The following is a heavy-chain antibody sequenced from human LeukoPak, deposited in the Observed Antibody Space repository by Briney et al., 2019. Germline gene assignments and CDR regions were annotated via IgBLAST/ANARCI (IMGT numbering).Heavy chain of an antibody. CDR1: GGSFSGYY. J-gene: IGHJ6*02. CDR3: ARDRKVRVYATGDYYYYYGMDV. Sequence: SETLSLTCAVYGGSFSGYYWSWIRQPPGKGLEWIGEINHSGSTNYNPSLKSRVTISVDTSKNQFSLKLSSVTAADTAVYYCARDRKVRVYATGDYYYYYGMDVWGQGTTVTVSS. D-gene: IGHD2-8*01. CDR2: INHSGST. V-gene: IGHV4-34*01.